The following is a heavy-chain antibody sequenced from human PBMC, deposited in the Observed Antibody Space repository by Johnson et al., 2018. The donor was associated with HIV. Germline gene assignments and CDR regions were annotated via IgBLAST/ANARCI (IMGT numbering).Heavy chain of an antibody. D-gene: IGHD6-19*01. CDR1: GFTFSSYA. V-gene: IGHV3-66*01. CDR3: ARRMKAVAHHDAFDI. J-gene: IGHJ3*02. CDR2: IYSGGST. Sequence: VQLVESGGGVVQPGGSLRLSCAASGFTFSSYAMHWVRQAPGKGLEWVSVIYSGGSTYHADSVRGRFTISRDNSKNTLYLQMNSLKVEDTAVYYCARRMKAVAHHDAFDIWGQGTMVTVSS.